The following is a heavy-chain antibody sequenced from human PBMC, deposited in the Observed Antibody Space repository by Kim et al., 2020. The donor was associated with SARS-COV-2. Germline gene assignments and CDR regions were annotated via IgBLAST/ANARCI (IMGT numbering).Heavy chain of an antibody. V-gene: IGHV1-18*01. Sequence: ASVKVSCKASGYTFTSYGISWVRQAPGQGLEWMGWISAYNGNTNYAQKLQGRVTMTTDTSTSTAYMELRSLRSDDTAVYYCARDRGKSSDIVVVPAASARRRPHINNWFDPWGQGTLVTVSS. J-gene: IGHJ5*02. D-gene: IGHD2-2*01. CDR3: ARDRGKSSDIVVVPAASARRRPHINNWFDP. CDR2: ISAYNGNT. CDR1: GYTFTSYG.